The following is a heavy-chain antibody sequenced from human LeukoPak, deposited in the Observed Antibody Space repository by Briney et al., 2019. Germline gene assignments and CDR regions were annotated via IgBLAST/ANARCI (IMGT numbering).Heavy chain of an antibody. V-gene: IGHV4-34*01. CDR3: ARGRPRSQWLVQRRFLAFDI. CDR1: GGSFSGYY. J-gene: IGHJ3*02. D-gene: IGHD6-19*01. Sequence: SETLSLTCAVYGGSFSGYYWSWIRQPPGKGLEWIGEINHSGSTNYNPSLKSRVTISVDTSKNQFSLKLSSVTAADTAVYYCARGRPRSQWLVQRRFLAFDIWGQGTMVTVSS. CDR2: INHSGST.